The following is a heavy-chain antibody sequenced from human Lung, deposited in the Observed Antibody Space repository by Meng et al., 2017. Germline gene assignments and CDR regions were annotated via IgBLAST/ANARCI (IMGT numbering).Heavy chain of an antibody. J-gene: IGHJ4*02. CDR3: ARGPAAAGH. CDR1: GVSFTDGW. V-gene: IGHV3-15*04. CDR2: IETKSAGVTA. Sequence: GESLKISCVAFGVSFTDGWMSWVRQAPGKGLEWVGRIETKSAGVTADYAAPVKGRFSISRDDSEDTLYLQMSTLISDDTGVYFCARGPAAAGHWGQGTLVTVSS. D-gene: IGHD6-13*01.